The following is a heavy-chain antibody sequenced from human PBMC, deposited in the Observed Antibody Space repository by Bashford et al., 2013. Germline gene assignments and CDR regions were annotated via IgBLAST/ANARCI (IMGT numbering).Heavy chain of an antibody. CDR3: AKARVGVTDFDY. J-gene: IGHJ4*02. V-gene: IGHV3-23*01. D-gene: IGHD1-26*01. CDR2: IGGSGGNT. Sequence: VRQAPGKGLEWVSTIGGSGGNTYYADSVKGRFTISRDNSKNTLYLQMNSLRAGDTAVYYCAKARVGVTDFDYWDQGTLVTVSS.